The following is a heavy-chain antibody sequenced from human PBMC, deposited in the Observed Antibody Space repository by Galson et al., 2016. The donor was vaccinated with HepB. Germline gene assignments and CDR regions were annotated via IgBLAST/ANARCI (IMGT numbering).Heavy chain of an antibody. J-gene: IGHJ4*02. CDR1: GGSINNNYYY. D-gene: IGHD4-17*01. CDR2: IDHSGST. V-gene: IGHV4-31*03. Sequence: TLSLTCTVSGGSINNNYYYWTWIRQLPGKGLEWIGFIDHSGSTAYNPSLKSRFSISADTSNNQFSLKVTSVTAADTAMYYCARSIDHGYIRYYLDYWGQGTLVTVSS. CDR3: ARSIDHGYIRYYLDY.